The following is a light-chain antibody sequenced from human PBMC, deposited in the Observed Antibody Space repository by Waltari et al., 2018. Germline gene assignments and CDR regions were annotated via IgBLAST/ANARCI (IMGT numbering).Light chain of an antibody. CDR3: QAWDRNTYVV. CDR2: QDS. V-gene: IGLV3-1*01. J-gene: IGLJ2*01. Sequence: SYELTKPPSVSVSPGQTASITCSGDKLEDRYVCWYQQKPGQSPVLVLHQDSKRPSGIPERFSGFNSGNTATLTISETQAMDEADYYCQAWDRNTYVVFGGGTKLTVL. CDR1: KLEDRY.